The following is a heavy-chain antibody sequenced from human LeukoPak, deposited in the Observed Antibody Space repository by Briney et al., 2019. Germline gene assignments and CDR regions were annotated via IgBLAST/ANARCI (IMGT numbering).Heavy chain of an antibody. CDR1: GFTFSSYG. D-gene: IGHD1-1*01. V-gene: IGHV3-30*03. CDR2: ISYDGSNK. J-gene: IGHJ5*02. Sequence: GGSLRLSCAASGFTFSSYGMSWVRQAPGKGLEWVAVISYDGSNKYYAGSVKGRFTISRDNSKNTLYLQMNGLRAEDTAVYYCARGATDVTRWFDPWGQGTRVTVSS. CDR3: ARGATDVTRWFDP.